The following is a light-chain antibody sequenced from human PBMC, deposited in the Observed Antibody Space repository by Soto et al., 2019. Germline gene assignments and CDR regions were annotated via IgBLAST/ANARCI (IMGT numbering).Light chain of an antibody. Sequence: DIQMTQSPSTLSASVGDRVTITCRASQSISSWLAWYQQKPGKAPKLLIYDASSLESGVPSGFSGSGSGTEFTLTISSLQPDDFATYYCQQYNSYSLTFGQGTQVDVK. CDR2: DAS. V-gene: IGKV1-5*01. J-gene: IGKJ1*01. CDR1: QSISSW. CDR3: QQYNSYSLT.